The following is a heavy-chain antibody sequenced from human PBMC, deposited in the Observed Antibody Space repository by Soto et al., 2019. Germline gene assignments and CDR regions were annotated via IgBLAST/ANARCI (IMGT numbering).Heavy chain of an antibody. D-gene: IGHD2-21*01. V-gene: IGHV4-59*01. CDR3: ARTKWATPIPYYFDY. CDR1: GFTFSSYA. Sequence: VQLLESGGGLVQPGGSLRLSCAASGFTFSSYAMSWVRQAPGKGLEWIGYIYYSGSTIYNPSLKSRVTISIDTSKNQFSLKLSSVSAADTAVYYCARTKWATPIPYYFDYWGQGILVTVSS. CDR2: IYYSGST. J-gene: IGHJ4*02.